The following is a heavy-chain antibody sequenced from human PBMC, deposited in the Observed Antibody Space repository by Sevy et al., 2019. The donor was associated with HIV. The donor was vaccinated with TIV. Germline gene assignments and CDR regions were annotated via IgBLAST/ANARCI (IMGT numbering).Heavy chain of an antibody. D-gene: IGHD3-10*01. V-gene: IGHV3-21*05. CDR3: VRRGVDAYNVYFDL. J-gene: IGHJ4*02. CDR1: GYTFPAFS. Sequence: GGSLRLSCTASGYTFPAFSFNWVRQAPGKGLEWLSYISTGTDHIYYADSAKGRFTISRDDAKNSVYLEMKSLRDQDTALYYCVRRGVDAYNVYFDLWGQGTMVTVSS. CDR2: ISTGTDHI.